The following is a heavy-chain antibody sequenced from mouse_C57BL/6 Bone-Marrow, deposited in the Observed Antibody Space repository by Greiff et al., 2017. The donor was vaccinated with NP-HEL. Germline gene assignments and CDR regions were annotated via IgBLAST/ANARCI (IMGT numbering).Heavy chain of an antibody. CDR2: IYPGDGDT. J-gene: IGHJ2*01. V-gene: IGHV1-82*01. D-gene: IGHD1-1*01. Sequence: VQLQQSGPELVKPGASVKISCKASGYAFSSSWMNWVKQRPGRGLEWIGRIYPGDGDTNYNGKFKGKATLTADKSSSTAYMQLSSMTSEDSAVYFCAIPSITTVVAAYYFDYWGQGTTLTVSS. CDR3: AIPSITTVVAAYYFDY. CDR1: GYAFSSSW.